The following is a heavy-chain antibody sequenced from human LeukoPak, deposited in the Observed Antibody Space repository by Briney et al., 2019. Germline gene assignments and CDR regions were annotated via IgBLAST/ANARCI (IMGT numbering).Heavy chain of an antibody. Sequence: GESLKISCKGSGYSFTSYWISWVRQMPGKGLEWMGRIDPSDSYTNYSPSFQGHVTISAGKSISTAYLQWSSLKASDTAMYYCARLLHSSSGRDYYYYGMDVWGQGTTVTVSS. CDR2: IDPSDSYT. CDR1: GYSFTSYW. V-gene: IGHV5-10-1*01. D-gene: IGHD6-6*01. CDR3: ARLLHSSSGRDYYYYGMDV. J-gene: IGHJ6*02.